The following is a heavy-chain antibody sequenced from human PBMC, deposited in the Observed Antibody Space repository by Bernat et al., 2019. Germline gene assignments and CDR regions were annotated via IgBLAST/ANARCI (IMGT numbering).Heavy chain of an antibody. J-gene: IGHJ4*02. D-gene: IGHD6-13*01. Sequence: EVQLVESGGGLVQPGGSLRLSCAASGFSFSSYTMSWIRQAPGKGLEWMANIKRKIDGETIDYAGPVKGRFIISRDDSKNSAFLQMNSLKTEYTAVYFCNTGYGSYWYGWGQGTLVTVSS. CDR3: NTGYGSYWYG. CDR1: GFSFSSYT. V-gene: IGHV3-15*01. CDR2: IKRKIDGETI.